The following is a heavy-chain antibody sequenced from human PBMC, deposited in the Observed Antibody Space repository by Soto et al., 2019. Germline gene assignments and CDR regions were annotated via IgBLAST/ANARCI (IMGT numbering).Heavy chain of an antibody. V-gene: IGHV1-18*01. J-gene: IGHJ3*02. D-gene: IGHD6-19*01. CDR1: GYTLTTYG. CDR3: ARRTGGWYPDDFDI. CDR2: ISAYNTNT. Sequence: QAQLVQSGAEVKNPGASVKVSCKASGYTLTTYGISWLRQAPGQGPEWMGWISAYNTNTNYAQKFQGRVTMTTDTSTSTAYMEVTSLRSVDTAVYYCARRTGGWYPDDFDIWGQGTMVTVSS.